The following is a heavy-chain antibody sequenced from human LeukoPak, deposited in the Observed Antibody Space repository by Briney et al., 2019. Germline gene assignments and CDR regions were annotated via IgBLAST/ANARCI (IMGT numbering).Heavy chain of an antibody. J-gene: IGHJ4*02. V-gene: IGHV3-21*06. CDR3: VREGTAMVRSSFDY. CDR2: VSGTSEYI. CDR1: GFSFSTYS. Sequence: GGSLRLSCAASGFSFSTYSMIWVRQAPGKGLEWVSSVSGTSEYIYYADSVRGRFTISRDNAKNTVYLQMNSLRAEDTAVYYCVREGTAMVRSSFDYWGQGTLVTVSS. D-gene: IGHD5-18*01.